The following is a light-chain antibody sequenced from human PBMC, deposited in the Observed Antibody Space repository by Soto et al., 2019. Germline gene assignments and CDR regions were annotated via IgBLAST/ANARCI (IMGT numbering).Light chain of an antibody. V-gene: IGLV1-51*01. Sequence: QSVLTQPPSVSAAPGQKVTISCSGSSSNIGNEYVSWYQHLPGTAPKLVSYHNNKRPSGIPDRFSGSKSGTSATLDITVPQTGDEGESYCATWDSSLSDVVFGGGTKLNVL. CDR1: SSNIGNEY. CDR2: HNN. J-gene: IGLJ2*01. CDR3: ATWDSSLSDVV.